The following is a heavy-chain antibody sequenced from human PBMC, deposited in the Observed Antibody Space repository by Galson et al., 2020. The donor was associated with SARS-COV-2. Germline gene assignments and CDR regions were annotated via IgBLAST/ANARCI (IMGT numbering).Heavy chain of an antibody. V-gene: IGHV1-69*04. D-gene: IGHD6-13*01. CDR3: ARDSIAAAGTPFDY. Sequence: SVKVSCKASGGTFSSYAISWVRQAPGQGLEWMGRIIPILGIANYAQKFQGRVTITADKSTSTAYMELSSLGSEDTAVYYCARDSIAAAGTPFDYWGQGTLVTVSS. CDR2: IIPILGIA. CDR1: GGTFSSYA. J-gene: IGHJ4*02.